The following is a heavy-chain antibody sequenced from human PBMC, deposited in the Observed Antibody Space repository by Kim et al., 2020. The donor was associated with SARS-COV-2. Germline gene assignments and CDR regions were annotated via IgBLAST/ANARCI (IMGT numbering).Heavy chain of an antibody. CDR1: GYTFTSYA. CDR3: ARNWDYYDSSGSKDAFDI. CDR2: IYAGNGNT. D-gene: IGHD3-22*01. V-gene: IGHV1-3*01. J-gene: IGHJ3*02. Sequence: ASVKVSCKASGYTFTSYAMHWVRQAPGQRLEWMGWIYAGNGNTKYSQKFQGRVTITRDTSASTAYMELSRLRSEDTAVYYCARNWDYYDSSGSKDAFDICGQGTMVTVSS.